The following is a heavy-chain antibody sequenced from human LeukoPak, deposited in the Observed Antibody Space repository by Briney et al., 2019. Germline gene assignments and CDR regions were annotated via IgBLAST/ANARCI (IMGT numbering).Heavy chain of an antibody. V-gene: IGHV1-2*02. Sequence: ASVKVSCKASGYTFTGYYMHWVRQAPGQGLEWMGWINPNSGGTNYAQKFQGRVTMTRDTSISTAYMELSRLRSDDTAVYYCARYLAVAGTNWFDPWGQGTLVTVSS. CDR1: GYTFTGYY. J-gene: IGHJ5*02. CDR2: INPNSGGT. CDR3: ARYLAVAGTNWFDP. D-gene: IGHD6-19*01.